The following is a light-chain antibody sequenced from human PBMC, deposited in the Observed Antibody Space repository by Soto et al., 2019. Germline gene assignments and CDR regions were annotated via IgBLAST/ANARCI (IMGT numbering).Light chain of an antibody. Sequence: DIVMTQSPDSLAVSLGERATINCKSSQSGLYSSNNKNYLAWYQQTPGQPPKLLIYWASTRESGVPDRFSGSGSGTDFTLTISSLQAEDVAFYYCQQYYRTPRTFGQGTKVEIK. CDR1: QSGLYSSNNKNY. J-gene: IGKJ1*01. CDR3: QQYYRTPRT. CDR2: WAS. V-gene: IGKV4-1*01.